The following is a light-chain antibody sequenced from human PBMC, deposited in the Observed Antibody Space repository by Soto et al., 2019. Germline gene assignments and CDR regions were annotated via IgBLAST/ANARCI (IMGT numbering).Light chain of an antibody. V-gene: IGLV2-23*02. Sequence: QSVLTQPASVSGSPGQSITISCTGTSSDVGSYNLVSWYQQHPGKAPKLMIYEVSKRPSGVSNRFSGSKSGNTASLTISGLQAEDEADYYCCSYAGSSTFEGVFGGGTKVTVL. CDR2: EVS. CDR1: SSDVGSYNL. CDR3: CSYAGSSTFEGV. J-gene: IGLJ3*02.